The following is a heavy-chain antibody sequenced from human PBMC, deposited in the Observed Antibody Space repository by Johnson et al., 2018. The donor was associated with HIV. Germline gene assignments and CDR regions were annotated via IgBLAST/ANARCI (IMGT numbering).Heavy chain of an antibody. J-gene: IGHJ3*02. D-gene: IGHD5-18*01. CDR2: VPDDGDNK. Sequence: QVQLVESGGGVVQPGRSLRLSCAASEFTFSNYAMHWVRQAPGKGLEWVAVVPDDGDNKYYADSVKGRFTISRDNSKNTLYLQMNSLRAEDTAIYYCPRGHVLLLDDALDIWGQGTMVTVSS. V-gene: IGHV3-30-3*01. CDR3: PRGHVLLLDDALDI. CDR1: EFTFSNYA.